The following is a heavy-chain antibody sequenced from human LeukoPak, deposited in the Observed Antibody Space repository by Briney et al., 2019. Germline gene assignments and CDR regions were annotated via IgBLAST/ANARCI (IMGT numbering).Heavy chain of an antibody. CDR2: IHYSGST. Sequence: SETLSLTCTVSGGSISSYYWSWIRQPPGKGLEWIGYIHYSGSTNYNPSLKSRVTISVDTSKNQFSLKLSSVTAADTAIYYCARGGSKQWLVDDSWGQGTLVTVSS. CDR1: GGSISSYY. CDR3: ARGGSKQWLVDDS. J-gene: IGHJ4*02. D-gene: IGHD6-19*01. V-gene: IGHV4-59*01.